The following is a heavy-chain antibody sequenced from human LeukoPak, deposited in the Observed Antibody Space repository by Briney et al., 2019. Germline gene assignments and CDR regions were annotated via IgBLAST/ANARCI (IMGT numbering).Heavy chain of an antibody. J-gene: IGHJ5*02. Sequence: GGSLRLSCAASGSTFSSHTMNWVRQAPGKGLEWVSYISSTSSVIYYADSVKGRFTISRDNAKNSLYLQMNSLRAEDTAVYYCVLGQCTTTTCWFDPWGQGTLVTVSS. D-gene: IGHD2-2*01. CDR3: VLGQCTTTTCWFDP. CDR1: GSTFSSHT. V-gene: IGHV3-48*01. CDR2: ISSTSSVI.